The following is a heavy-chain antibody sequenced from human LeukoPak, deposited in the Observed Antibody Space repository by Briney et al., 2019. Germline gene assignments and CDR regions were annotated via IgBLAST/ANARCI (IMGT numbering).Heavy chain of an antibody. CDR1: GYSISSGYD. CDR3: AREDSSSSYYMDV. V-gene: IGHV4-38-2*02. D-gene: IGHD6-6*01. Sequence: SETLSLTCAVSGYSISSGYDWGWIRQPPGKGLEWIGSIYHSGSTYYNPSLKSRVTISVDTSKNQFSLKLSSVTAADTALYYCAREDSSSSYYMDVWGKGTTVTVSS. CDR2: IYHSGST. J-gene: IGHJ6*03.